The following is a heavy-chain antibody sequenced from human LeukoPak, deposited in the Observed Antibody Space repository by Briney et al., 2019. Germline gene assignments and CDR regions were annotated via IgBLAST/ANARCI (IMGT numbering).Heavy chain of an antibody. CDR1: GGSFSGYY. CDR2: INHSGST. J-gene: IGHJ4*02. CDR3: ARGGDSSGYYFAYYYFDY. Sequence: SETLSLTCAVHGGSFSGYYWSWIRQPPGKGLEWIGEINHSGSTNYNPSLKSRVTISVDTSKNQFSLKLSSVTAADTAVYYCARGGDSSGYYFAYYYFDYWGQGTLVTVSS. D-gene: IGHD3-22*01. V-gene: IGHV4-34*01.